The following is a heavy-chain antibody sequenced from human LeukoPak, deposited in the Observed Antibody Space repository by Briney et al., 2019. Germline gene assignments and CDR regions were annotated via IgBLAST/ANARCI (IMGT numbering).Heavy chain of an antibody. CDR3: ARGLRGPPYCSGGSCYFDY. Sequence: SETLSLTCAVYGGSFSGYYWSWIRQPPGKGLEWIGEINHSGSTNYNPSLKSRVTISLDTSKHQFSLKLSSVTAADTAVYYCARGLRGPPYCSGGSCYFDYWGQGTLVTVSS. V-gene: IGHV4-34*01. CDR2: INHSGST. J-gene: IGHJ4*02. D-gene: IGHD2-15*01. CDR1: GGSFSGYY.